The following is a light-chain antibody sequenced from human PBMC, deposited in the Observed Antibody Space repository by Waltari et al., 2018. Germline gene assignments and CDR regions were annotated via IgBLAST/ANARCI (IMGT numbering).Light chain of an antibody. CDR3: QHYVRLPAT. CDR2: GAS. Sequence: EIVLTQSPGTLSLSPGERATLSCWASQSVGKFLAWYQQKPGQAPRLLIYGASSSATGIPDRFSGSWSGTDFSLTINRLEPEDFAVYYCQHYVRLPATFGQGTKVEI. CDR1: QSVGKF. V-gene: IGKV3-20*01. J-gene: IGKJ1*01.